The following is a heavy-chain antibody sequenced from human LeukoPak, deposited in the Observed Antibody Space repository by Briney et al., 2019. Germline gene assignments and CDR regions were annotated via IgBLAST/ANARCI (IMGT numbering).Heavy chain of an antibody. Sequence: SVKVSCKASGGTFSSYAISWVRQAPGQGLEWMGGIIPIFGTANYAQKFQGRVTIATDESTSTAYMELSSLRSEDTAVYYCASLYSSSSGRSDAFDIWGQGTMVTVSS. CDR2: IIPIFGTA. J-gene: IGHJ3*02. V-gene: IGHV1-69*05. D-gene: IGHD6-6*01. CDR3: ASLYSSSSGRSDAFDI. CDR1: GGTFSSYA.